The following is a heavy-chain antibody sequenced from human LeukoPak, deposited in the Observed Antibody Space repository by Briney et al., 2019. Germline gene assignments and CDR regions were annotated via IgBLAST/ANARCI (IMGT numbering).Heavy chain of an antibody. CDR1: GFTFSSYA. J-gene: IGHJ4*02. D-gene: IGHD3-22*01. Sequence: GGSLRLSCAASGFTFSSYAMTWVRQAPGKGLEWVSTIYSGGSTYYADPVKGRFTISRDNSKNTLFLQMNRLRVEDTAVYYCARDRAMYYYENNGYWGQGTLVTVSS. V-gene: IGHV3-66*01. CDR2: IYSGGST. CDR3: ARDRAMYYYENNGY.